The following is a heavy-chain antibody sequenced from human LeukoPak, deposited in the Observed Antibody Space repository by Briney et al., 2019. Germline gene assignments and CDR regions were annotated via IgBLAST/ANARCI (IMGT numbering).Heavy chain of an antibody. D-gene: IGHD4-17*01. CDR1: GFTFSGYG. J-gene: IGHJ4*02. Sequence: GGSLRLSCAASGFTFSGYGMHWVRQAPGKGLEWVAVIWNDGSKNDYADSVRGRFTISRDNSKNTLYLQMSSLRVEDTAVYYCAKEDYGDASRGYGVDVWGQGTLVTVSS. V-gene: IGHV3-30*02. CDR2: IWNDGSKN. CDR3: AKEDYGDASRGYGVDV.